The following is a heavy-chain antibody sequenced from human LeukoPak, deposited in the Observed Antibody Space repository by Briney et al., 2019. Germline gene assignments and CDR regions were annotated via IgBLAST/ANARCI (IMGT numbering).Heavy chain of an antibody. CDR1: GFTFSSYG. CDR2: IRYDGSDK. CDR3: AKDRPSANYYDSSGYLVYFHH. J-gene: IGHJ1*01. Sequence: PGGSLRLSCAASGFTFSSYGMHWVRQAPGKGLEWVAFIRYDGSDKYYADSVKGRFTISRDNSKNTLYLQMNSLRAEDTAVYYCAKDRPSANYYDSSGYLVYFHHWGQGTLVTVSS. V-gene: IGHV3-30*02. D-gene: IGHD3-22*01.